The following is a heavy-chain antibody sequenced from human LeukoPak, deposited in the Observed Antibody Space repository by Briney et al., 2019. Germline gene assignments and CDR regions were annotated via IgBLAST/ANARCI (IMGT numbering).Heavy chain of an antibody. V-gene: IGHV3-53*01. J-gene: IGHJ5*02. Sequence: PGGSLRLSCGASGFTNYMSWVRQAPDRGLEWVSSIYSSGSTYYADSVRGRFTISRDKTKNTLFLLMNSLRVEDTALYYCARDLLEPEMAAWGLGTLVIVSS. D-gene: IGHD5-24*01. CDR3: ARDLLEPEMAA. CDR2: IYSSGST. CDR1: GFTNY.